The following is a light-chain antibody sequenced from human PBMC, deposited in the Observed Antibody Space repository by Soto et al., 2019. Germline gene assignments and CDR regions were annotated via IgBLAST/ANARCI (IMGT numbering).Light chain of an antibody. CDR2: AAS. CDR3: QQSYRTHPT. Sequence: DIQMTQSPSSLSASVGDRVTITCRASQSISSYLNWYQQKPGKAPKLLIYAASSLQSGVPSRFSGSGSGTDFTLTISSLQPEDFATYYCQQSYRTHPTFGQGTKVDIK. CDR1: QSISSY. J-gene: IGKJ1*01. V-gene: IGKV1-39*01.